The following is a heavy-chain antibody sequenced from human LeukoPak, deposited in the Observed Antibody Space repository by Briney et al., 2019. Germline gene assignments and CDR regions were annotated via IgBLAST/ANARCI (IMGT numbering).Heavy chain of an antibody. CDR2: ISYDGSNK. J-gene: IGHJ3*02. Sequence: GGSLRLSCAASGFTFSSYVMHWVRQAPGKGLEWVAIISYDGSNKYYADSVKGRFTISRGNSKNTLYLQMNSLRAEDTAVYYCARARSSYGYGDAFDIWGQGTMVTVSS. CDR3: ARARSSYGYGDAFDI. V-gene: IGHV3-30*04. D-gene: IGHD5-18*01. CDR1: GFTFSSYV.